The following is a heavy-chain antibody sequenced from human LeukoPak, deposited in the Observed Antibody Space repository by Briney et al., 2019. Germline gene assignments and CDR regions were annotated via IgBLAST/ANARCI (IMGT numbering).Heavy chain of an antibody. CDR2: ISYDGSNK. D-gene: IGHD1-26*01. CDR3: AKDWMGAPCFDY. V-gene: IGHV3-30*18. CDR1: GFTFSSYG. J-gene: IGHJ4*02. Sequence: GGSLRLSCAASGFTFSSYGMHWVRQAPGKGLEWVAVISYDGSNKYYADSVKGRFTISRDNSKNTLYLQMNSLRAEDTAVYYCAKDWMGAPCFDYWGQGTLVTVSS.